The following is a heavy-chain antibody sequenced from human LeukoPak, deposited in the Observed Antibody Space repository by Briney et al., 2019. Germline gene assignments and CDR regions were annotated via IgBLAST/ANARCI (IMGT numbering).Heavy chain of an antibody. V-gene: IGHV3-74*01. CDR2: INSDGSST. CDR3: ARDRPYCSGGSCYSRGWFDP. Sequence: GGSLRLSCAASGFTFSSYWMHWVPHAPGKGLVWVSRINSDGSSTSYADSVKGRFTISRDNAKNTLYLQMNSLRAEDTAVYYCARDRPYCSGGSCYSRGWFDPWGQGTLVTVSS. J-gene: IGHJ5*02. CDR1: GFTFSSYW. D-gene: IGHD2-15*01.